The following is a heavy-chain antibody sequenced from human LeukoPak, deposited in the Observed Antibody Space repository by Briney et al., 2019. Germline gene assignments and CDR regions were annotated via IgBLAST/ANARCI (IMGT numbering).Heavy chain of an antibody. CDR2: IIPVFGTV. Sequence: SVKVSCKASGDNFNNYVISWVRQAPGQGLEWMGGIIPVFGTVKYSQKFQGRVTITADEPTSTAYMQLDSLESSDTTLYFCEAAGGSNWYIYWGQGTLVSVSS. CDR3: EAAGGSNWYIY. D-gene: IGHD6-13*01. J-gene: IGHJ4*02. CDR1: GDNFNNYV. V-gene: IGHV1-69*01.